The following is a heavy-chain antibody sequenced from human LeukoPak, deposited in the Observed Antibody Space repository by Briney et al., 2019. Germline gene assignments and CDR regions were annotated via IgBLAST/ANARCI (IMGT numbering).Heavy chain of an antibody. CDR1: GFTFSGYS. V-gene: IGHV3-21*04. CDR2: FGTRSTSV. CDR3: ARVVAAMGGIDY. Sequence: GGSLRLSCTASGFTFSGYSMNWIRQAPGKGLEWVSSFGTRSTSVYHAGSVEGRFAISRDNAKNSLYLQMNSLRAEDTAVYYCARVVAAMGGIDYWGQGTLVTVSS. J-gene: IGHJ4*02. D-gene: IGHD2-21*02.